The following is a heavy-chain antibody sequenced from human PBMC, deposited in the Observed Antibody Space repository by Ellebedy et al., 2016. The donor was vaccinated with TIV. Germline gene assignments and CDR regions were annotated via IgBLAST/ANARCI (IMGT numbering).Heavy chain of an antibody. CDR3: AICVVAHAAFDI. CDR2: ISSSSSYI. CDR1: GFTFSSYS. J-gene: IGHJ3*02. V-gene: IGHV3-21*01. Sequence: PGGSLRLSCAASGFTFSSYSMNWVRQAPGKGLEWVSSISSSSSYIYYADTVKGRFTISRANAKNSLYLQMNSLRAEDTAVYYCAICVVAHAAFDIWGQGTMVTVSS. D-gene: IGHD2-15*01.